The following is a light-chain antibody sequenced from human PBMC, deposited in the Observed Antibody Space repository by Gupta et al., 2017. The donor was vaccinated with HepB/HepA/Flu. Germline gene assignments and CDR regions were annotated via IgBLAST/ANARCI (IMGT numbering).Light chain of an antibody. CDR3: CSYVGSSTVV. V-gene: IGLV2-23*02. J-gene: IGLJ2*01. CDR1: SNDVGAYNF. Sequence: QSALTQPASVSGSPGQAITISCTGTSNDVGAYNFVSWYQHHPDKAPELMIYEVTKRPSGVSNRFSGSKSGNTASLTTSGLQPEDEADYYCCSYVGSSTVVFGGGTKLTVL. CDR2: EVT.